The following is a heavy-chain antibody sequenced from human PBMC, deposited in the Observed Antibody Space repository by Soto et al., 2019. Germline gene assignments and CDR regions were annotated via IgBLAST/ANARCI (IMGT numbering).Heavy chain of an antibody. J-gene: IGHJ4*02. CDR2: IWSDGSNA. Sequence: GGSLRLSCAASGFTFSNYAMHWVRQAPGKGLEWVAVIWSDGSNAGYVDSVKGRFTISRDNSKNTLYLQMNSLRGEDSAVYYCATGGSGVFDYWGQGTLVTVSS. CDR1: GFTFSNYA. D-gene: IGHD6-19*01. V-gene: IGHV3-33*01. CDR3: ATGGSGVFDY.